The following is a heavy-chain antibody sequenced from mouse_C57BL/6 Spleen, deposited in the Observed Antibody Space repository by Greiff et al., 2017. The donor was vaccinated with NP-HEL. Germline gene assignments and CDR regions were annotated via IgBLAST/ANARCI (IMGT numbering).Heavy chain of an antibody. V-gene: IGHV1-69*01. J-gene: IGHJ4*01. CDR2: IDPSDSYT. D-gene: IGHD1-3*01. CDR3: ARGIYKAMDY. CDR1: GYTFTSYW. Sequence: VQLQQSGAELVMPGASVKLSCKASGYTFTSYWMHWVKQRPGQGLEWIGEIDPSDSYTNYNQKFKGKSTLTVDKSSSTAYMQLSSLTSEDSAVYYCARGIYKAMDYWGQGTSVTVSS.